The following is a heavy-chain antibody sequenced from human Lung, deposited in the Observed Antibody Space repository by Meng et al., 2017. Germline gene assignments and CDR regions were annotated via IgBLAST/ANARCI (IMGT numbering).Heavy chain of an antibody. D-gene: IGHD6-19*01. Sequence: VQLQASGPGLGKPSGTLSLPSAVSGGSISSSNCWSWVRQPPGKGLEWIGEIYHSGSTNYNPSLKSRVTISVDKSKNQFSLKLSSVTAADTAVYYCARRGLWLDPQNFDYWGQGTLVTVSS. J-gene: IGHJ4*02. CDR1: GGSISSSNC. CDR3: ARRGLWLDPQNFDY. V-gene: IGHV4-4*02. CDR2: IYHSGST.